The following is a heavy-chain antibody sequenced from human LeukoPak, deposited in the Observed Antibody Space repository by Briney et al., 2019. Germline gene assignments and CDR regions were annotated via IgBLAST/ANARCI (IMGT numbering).Heavy chain of an antibody. J-gene: IGHJ6*03. Sequence: TSETLSLTCTVSGGSISSYYWSWIRQPPGKGLEWIGYIYYSGSTNYNPSLKSRVTISVDTSKNQFSLKLSSVTAADTAVYYCARSVEGYCSGGSCYSYYYYMDVWGKGTTVTVSS. V-gene: IGHV4-59*01. D-gene: IGHD2-15*01. CDR1: GGSISSYY. CDR2: IYYSGST. CDR3: ARSVEGYCSGGSCYSYYYYMDV.